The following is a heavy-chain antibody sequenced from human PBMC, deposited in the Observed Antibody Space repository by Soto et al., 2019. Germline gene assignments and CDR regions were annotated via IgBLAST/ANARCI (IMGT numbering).Heavy chain of an antibody. V-gene: IGHV1-58*01. CDR2: IVVGSGNT. CDR1: GFTFTSSA. J-gene: IGHJ6*02. D-gene: IGHD3-3*01. CDR3: AAVDFWSGSGATQNGMDV. Sequence: SVKVSCKASGFTFTSSAVQWVRQARGQRLEWKGWIVVGSGNTNYAQKFQERVTITRDMSTSTAYMELSSLRSEDTAVYYCAAVDFWSGSGATQNGMDVWGQGTTVTVSS.